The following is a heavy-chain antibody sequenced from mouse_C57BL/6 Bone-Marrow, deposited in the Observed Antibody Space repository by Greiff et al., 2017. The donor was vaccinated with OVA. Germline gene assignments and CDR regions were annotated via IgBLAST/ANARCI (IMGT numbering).Heavy chain of an antibody. Sequence: VQLQQSGAELVRPGASVKLSCTASGFNIKDDYMHWVKQRPEQGLEWIGWIDPENGDTEYASKFQGKATITADTSSNTAYLQLSSLTPEDTAVYYCTTELGYFDYWGQGTTLTVSS. CDR1: GFNIKDDY. CDR3: TTELGYFDY. J-gene: IGHJ2*01. V-gene: IGHV14-4*01. D-gene: IGHD4-1*01. CDR2: IDPENGDT.